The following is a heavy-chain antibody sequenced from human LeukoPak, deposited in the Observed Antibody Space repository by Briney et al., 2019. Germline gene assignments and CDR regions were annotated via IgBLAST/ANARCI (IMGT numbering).Heavy chain of an antibody. CDR1: GGSISSGSYY. Sequence: SETLSPTCTVSGGSISSGSYYWSWIRQPAGKGLEWIGRIYTSGSTNYNPSLKSRVAISVDASKNQFSLKLSSVTAADTAVYYCAIEYSSSSSFDYWGQGTLVTVSS. V-gene: IGHV4-61*02. CDR2: IYTSGST. D-gene: IGHD6-6*01. J-gene: IGHJ4*02. CDR3: AIEYSSSSSFDY.